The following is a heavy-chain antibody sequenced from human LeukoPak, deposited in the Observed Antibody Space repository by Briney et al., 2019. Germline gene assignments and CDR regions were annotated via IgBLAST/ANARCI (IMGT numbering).Heavy chain of an antibody. CDR3: AKDPSYYYDSSAYYHWYFDY. CDR1: GFTFSSYA. V-gene: IGHV3-23*01. Sequence: GGSLRLSCAASGFTFSSYAMSWVRQAPGKGLEWVSAISGSGGSTYYADSVKGRFTISRDNSKNTLYLQMNSLRAEDTAVYYCAKDPSYYYDSSAYYHWYFDYWGQGTLVTVSS. J-gene: IGHJ4*02. D-gene: IGHD3-22*01. CDR2: ISGSGGST.